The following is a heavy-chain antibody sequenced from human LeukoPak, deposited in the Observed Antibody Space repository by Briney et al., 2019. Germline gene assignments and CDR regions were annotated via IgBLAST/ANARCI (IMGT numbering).Heavy chain of an antibody. D-gene: IGHD3-22*01. CDR2: ISGSGGST. CDR3: AKEYYYDSSGYGDY. J-gene: IGHJ4*02. V-gene: IGHV3-23*01. Sequence: RIRQPPGKGLEWVSAISGSGGSTYYADSVKGRFTISRDNSKNTLYLQMNSLRAEDTAVYYCAKEYYYDSSGYGDYWGQGTLVTVSS.